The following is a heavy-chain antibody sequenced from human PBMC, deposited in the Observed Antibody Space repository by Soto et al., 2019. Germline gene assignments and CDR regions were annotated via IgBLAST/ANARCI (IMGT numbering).Heavy chain of an antibody. J-gene: IGHJ6*02. CDR2: IIPIFGTA. CDR1: GGTFSSYA. V-gene: IGHV1-69*01. CDR3: ARSQPDGYQAIYGMDV. D-gene: IGHD5-12*01. Sequence: QVQLVQSGAEVKKPGSSVKVSCKASGGTFSSYAISWVRQAPGQGLEWMGGIIPIFGTANYAQKFQGRVTITADDSTSTAYMELSSLRSEDTAVYYCARSQPDGYQAIYGMDVWGQGTTVTVSS.